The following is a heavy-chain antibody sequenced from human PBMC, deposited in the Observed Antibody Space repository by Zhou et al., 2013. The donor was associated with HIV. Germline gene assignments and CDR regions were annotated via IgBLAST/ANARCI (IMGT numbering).Heavy chain of an antibody. V-gene: IGHV1-69*12. CDR3: ARRGTWGDRFNVIRGGLDV. CDR1: GGTFSSYA. D-gene: IGHD1-1*01. J-gene: IGHJ6*02. CDR2: IIPIFGTA. Sequence: QVQLVQSGAEVKKPGSSVKVSCKASGGTFSSYAISWVRQAPGQGLEWMGGIIPIFGTANYAQKFQGRVTITADESTSTAYMELSSLRSEDTAVYYCARRGTWGDRFNVIRGGLDVWGRRDHGHRLL.